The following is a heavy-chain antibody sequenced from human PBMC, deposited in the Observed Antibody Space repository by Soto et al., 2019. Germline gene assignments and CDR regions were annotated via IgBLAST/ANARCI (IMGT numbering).Heavy chain of an antibody. CDR1: GFTFSSYA. CDR3: ARDYYRFNSGYGFSMDV. J-gene: IGHJ6*02. V-gene: IGHV3-30-3*01. CDR2: ISYDGSNK. Sequence: QVQLVESGGGVIQHGRSPRLSCAASGFTFSSYAMHWVRQAPGKGLERVAVISYDGSNKYYADSVKGRFTISRDNSKNTLYLQMNSLRAEDTAVYYCARDYYRFNSGYGFSMDVWGQGTTVTVSS. D-gene: IGHD5-12*01.